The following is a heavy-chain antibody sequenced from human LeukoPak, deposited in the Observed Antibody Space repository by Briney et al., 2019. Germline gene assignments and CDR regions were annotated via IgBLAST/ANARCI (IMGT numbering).Heavy chain of an antibody. V-gene: IGHV3-7*01. Sequence: GGSLRLSCAASGFIFSNYWMSWVRQAPGKGLEWVANIKQDGSEKYYVDSVKGRFTISRDNAKNSLYLQMNSLRGEDTAVYYCVRVKYYDFWSGNDAFDMWGQGTMVTVSS. CDR3: VRVKYYDFWSGNDAFDM. CDR2: IKQDGSEK. D-gene: IGHD3-3*01. CDR1: GFIFSNYW. J-gene: IGHJ3*02.